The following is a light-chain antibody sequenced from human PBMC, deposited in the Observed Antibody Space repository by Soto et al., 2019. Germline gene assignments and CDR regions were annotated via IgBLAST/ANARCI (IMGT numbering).Light chain of an antibody. V-gene: IGKV3-15*01. Sequence: DISRSQSPGTKTLSPGERATLSCRASQSVSSNYLAWYQQKPGQAPRLLIYDASTRATGIPARFSGSGSGTEFTLTISSLQSEDFAVYYCQHYNNWPRTFGPGT. CDR3: QHYNNWPRT. J-gene: IGKJ1*01. CDR1: QSVSSN. CDR2: DAS.